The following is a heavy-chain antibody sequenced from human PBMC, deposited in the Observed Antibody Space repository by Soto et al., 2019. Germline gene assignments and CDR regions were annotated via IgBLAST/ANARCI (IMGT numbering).Heavy chain of an antibody. V-gene: IGHV3-23*01. D-gene: IGHD6-6*01. CDR1: GFTFSSYA. CDR3: AKEGIAAQKRRVGYYYYYYMDV. Sequence: EVQLLESGGGLVQPGGSLRLSCAASGFTFSSYAMSWVRQAPGKGLEWVSAISGSGGSTYYADSVKGRFTISRDNSKNTLYLQMNSLRAEDTAVYYCAKEGIAAQKRRVGYYYYYYMDVWGKGTTVTVSS. J-gene: IGHJ6*03. CDR2: ISGSGGST.